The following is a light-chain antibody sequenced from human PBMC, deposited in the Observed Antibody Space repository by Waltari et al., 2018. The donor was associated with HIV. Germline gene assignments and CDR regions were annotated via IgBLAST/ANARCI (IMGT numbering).Light chain of an antibody. J-gene: IGLJ2*01. V-gene: IGLV2-14*03. CDR1: SRDIGLYNY. CDR3: SSYTANETLV. CDR2: GVN. Sequence: HSALTQPAFVSGSPGQSISISCTGTSRDIGLYNYVSWYQQYPGKAPQVLIYGVNSRPLGISFRFSGSKSGNTASLTISGLQAEDEADYYCSSYTANETLVFGGGTKLTVL.